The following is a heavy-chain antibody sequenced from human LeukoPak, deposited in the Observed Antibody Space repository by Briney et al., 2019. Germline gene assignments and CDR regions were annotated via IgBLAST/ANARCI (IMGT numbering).Heavy chain of an antibody. Sequence: SETLSLTCTVSGGSISSYYWSWIRQPPGKGLEWIGNIYYSGSTNYNPSLKSRVTISVDTSKNRFSLKLSSVTAADTAVYYCARDFGRGYCSSTSCFYYGMDVWGQGTTVTVSS. CDR1: GGSISSYY. D-gene: IGHD2-2*01. CDR3: ARDFGRGYCSSTSCFYYGMDV. J-gene: IGHJ6*02. CDR2: IYYSGST. V-gene: IGHV4-59*01.